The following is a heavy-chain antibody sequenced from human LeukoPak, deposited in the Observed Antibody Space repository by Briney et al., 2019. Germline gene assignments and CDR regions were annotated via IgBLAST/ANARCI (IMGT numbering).Heavy chain of an antibody. CDR2: IYYSGST. CDR1: GGSIIGYY. V-gene: IGHV4-59*01. CDR3: ARGSSGYNY. Sequence: SETLSLTCTVSGGSIIGYYWSWIRQPPGKGLEWIGYIYYSGSTNYNPSLKSRVTISVDTSKNQFSLKLSSVTAADTAVYYCARGSSGYNYWGQGTLVTVSS. D-gene: IGHD3-22*01. J-gene: IGHJ4*02.